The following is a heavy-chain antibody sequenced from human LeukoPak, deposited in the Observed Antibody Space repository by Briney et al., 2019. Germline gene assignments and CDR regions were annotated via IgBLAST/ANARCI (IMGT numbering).Heavy chain of an antibody. Sequence: ASVKVSCKASGYTFTSYYMHWVRQAPGQGLEWMGIINPSGGSTSYAQKFQGRVTMTRDTSTSTVYMELSSLRSEDTAVYYCARGGITMVQVVPTFDPWRQGTLVTVSS. J-gene: IGHJ5*02. V-gene: IGHV1-46*01. CDR2: INPSGGST. D-gene: IGHD3-10*01. CDR3: ARGGITMVQVVPTFDP. CDR1: GYTFTSYY.